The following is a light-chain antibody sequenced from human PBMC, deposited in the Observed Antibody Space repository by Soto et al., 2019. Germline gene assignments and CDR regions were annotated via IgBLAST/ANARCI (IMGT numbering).Light chain of an antibody. CDR1: ALPKQS. CDR2: NDS. V-gene: IGLV3-25*02. J-gene: IGLJ1*01. CDR3: QSADSSGTYYV. Sequence: SYELPQPPSVSVSPGQTARITCSGDALPKQSAYWYQQKPGQAPVLVIHNDSERPSGIPERFSGSSSGTTVTLTISGVQAEDEADYYCQSADSSGTYYVFGTGTKV.